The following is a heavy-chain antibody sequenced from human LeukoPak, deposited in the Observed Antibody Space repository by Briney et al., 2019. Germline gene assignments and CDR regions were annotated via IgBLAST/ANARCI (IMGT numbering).Heavy chain of an antibody. D-gene: IGHD6-13*01. CDR3: ARDPVAAAQRGYFDY. CDR2: IRYDGSNK. V-gene: IGHV3-30*02. Sequence: KSGGSLRLSCAASGFTFSSYGMHWVRQAPGKGLEWVAFIRYDGSNKYYADSMKGRFTISRDNSKNTLYLQMNSLRAEDTAMYYCARDPVAAAQRGYFDYWGQGTLVTVSS. CDR1: GFTFSSYG. J-gene: IGHJ4*02.